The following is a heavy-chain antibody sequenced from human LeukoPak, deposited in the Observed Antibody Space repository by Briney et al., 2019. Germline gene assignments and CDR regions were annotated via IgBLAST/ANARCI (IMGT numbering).Heavy chain of an antibody. J-gene: IGHJ4*02. D-gene: IGHD4-17*01. Sequence: GGSLRLSCAASEFSLINAWMSWVRQAPGKGLEWVGRIRSEADGGTLDYAALVKGRFTISRDASKNTLYLQMNSLRAEDTAVYYCASHDYGDYVSFDYWGQGTLVTVSS. V-gene: IGHV3-15*01. CDR1: EFSLINAW. CDR3: ASHDYGDYVSFDY. CDR2: IRSEADGGTL.